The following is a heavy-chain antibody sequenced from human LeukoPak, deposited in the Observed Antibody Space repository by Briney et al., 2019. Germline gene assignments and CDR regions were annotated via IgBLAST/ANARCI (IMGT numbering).Heavy chain of an antibody. CDR3: ARSGVYYYYSGRDV. CDR2: INHSGST. CDR1: GGSFSGYY. Sequence: PSETLSLTCAVYGGSFSGYYWSWIRQPPGKGLEWIGEINHSGSTNYNPSLKSRVTISVDTSKNQFSLKLSSVTAADAAVYYCARSGVYYYYSGRDVGGKGTTATVSS. V-gene: IGHV4-34*01. J-gene: IGHJ6*04. D-gene: IGHD2-8*01.